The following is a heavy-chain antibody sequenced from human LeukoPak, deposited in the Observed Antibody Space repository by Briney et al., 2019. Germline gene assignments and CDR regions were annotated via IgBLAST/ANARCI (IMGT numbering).Heavy chain of an antibody. CDR2: ISGSGGST. D-gene: IGHD3-22*01. V-gene: IGHV3-23*01. CDR3: AKDLPDYYDNLGGFSDY. Sequence: GGSLRLSCAASGFTVSSNYMSWVRQAPGKGLEWVSAISGSGGSTYYADSVKGRFTISRDNSKNTLYLQMNSLRAEDTAVYYCAKDLPDYYDNLGGFSDYWGQGTLVTVSS. CDR1: GFTVSSNY. J-gene: IGHJ4*02.